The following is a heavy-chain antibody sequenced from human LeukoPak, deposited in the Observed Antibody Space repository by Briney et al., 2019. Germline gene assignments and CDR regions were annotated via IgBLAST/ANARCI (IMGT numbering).Heavy chain of an antibody. Sequence: PSETLSLTCTVSGGSISNYFWSWIRQPPGKGLEWIGYIYYRGITNYNPSLKSRVNISVDTSNTRFSLKLSSVTGADTAVYYCARGHGDPVFDYWGQGTLVTVSS. D-gene: IGHD4-17*01. J-gene: IGHJ4*02. V-gene: IGHV4-59*01. CDR2: IYYRGIT. CDR1: GGSISNYF. CDR3: ARGHGDPVFDY.